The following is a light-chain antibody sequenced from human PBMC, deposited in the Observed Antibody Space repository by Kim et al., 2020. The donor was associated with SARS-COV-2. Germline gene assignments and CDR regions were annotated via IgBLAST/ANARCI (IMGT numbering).Light chain of an antibody. V-gene: IGKV1-8*01. CDR1: QGISTS. CDR3: QQYSTYPRT. Sequence: ASTGDRVTITCLASQGISTSLAWYQQRPGKAPNLLIYGASTLQSGVPSRFSGSGSGTDFTLTISCLQSEDFATYYCQQYSTYPRTFGLGTKVDIK. CDR2: GAS. J-gene: IGKJ1*01.